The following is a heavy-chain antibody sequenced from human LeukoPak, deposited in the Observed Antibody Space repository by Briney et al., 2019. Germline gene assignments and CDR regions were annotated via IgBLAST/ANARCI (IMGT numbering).Heavy chain of an antibody. J-gene: IGHJ4*02. CDR1: GFTFSSYA. V-gene: IGHV3-23*01. D-gene: IGHD2-15*01. Sequence: GGSLRLSCAASGFTFSSYAMSWVRQAPGKGLEWVSCISGSGGSTYYADSVKGRFTISRDNSKNTLYLQMNSLRAEDTAAYYCANSSPLRSLPPVYWGQGTLVTVSS. CDR2: ISGSGGST. CDR3: ANSSPLRSLPPVY.